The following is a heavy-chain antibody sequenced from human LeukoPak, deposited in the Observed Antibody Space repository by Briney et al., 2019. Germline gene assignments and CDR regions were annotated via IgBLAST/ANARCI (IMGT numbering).Heavy chain of an antibody. D-gene: IGHD6-13*01. V-gene: IGHV7-4-1*02. J-gene: IGHJ5*02. CDR2: INTNTGNP. CDR1: GYTFTSYA. Sequence: ASVTVSCTASGYTFTSYAMNWVRQAPGQGLEWMGWINTNTGNPTYAQGFTGRFVFSLDTSVSTAYLQISSLKAEDTAVYYCARGTTAAGTSVNWFDPWGQGTLVTVSS. CDR3: ARGTTAAGTSVNWFDP.